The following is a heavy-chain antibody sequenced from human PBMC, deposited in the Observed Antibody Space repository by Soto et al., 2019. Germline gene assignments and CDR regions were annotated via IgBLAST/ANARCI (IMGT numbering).Heavy chain of an antibody. CDR2: INPNSGGT. V-gene: IGHV1-2*04. J-gene: IGHJ6*02. D-gene: IGHD3-3*01. Sequence: ASVKVSCKASGYTFTGYYMHWVRQAPGQGLEWMGWINPNSGGTNYAQKFQGWVTMTRDTSISTAYMELSSLRSEDTAVYYCARDIFRDDFWSGYGYYYYYGMDVWGQGTMVTVSS. CDR1: GYTFTGYY. CDR3: ARDIFRDDFWSGYGYYYYYGMDV.